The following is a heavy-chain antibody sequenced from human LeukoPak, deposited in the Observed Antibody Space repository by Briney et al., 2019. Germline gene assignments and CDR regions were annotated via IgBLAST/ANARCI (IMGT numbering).Heavy chain of an antibody. CDR1: GFTFSGYA. CDR3: AKDRVSVRYSSSRAEYFQH. J-gene: IGHJ1*01. CDR2: ISGCGGST. V-gene: IGHV3-23*01. D-gene: IGHD6-6*01. Sequence: GSLSLSCAASGFTFSGYAMSCVRRAPGKGLEWVSAISGCGGSTYYADSVKGRFTISRDNTKHTLYLQMNSLRAEDTAVYYCAKDRVSVRYSSSRAEYFQHWGQGTLVTVSS.